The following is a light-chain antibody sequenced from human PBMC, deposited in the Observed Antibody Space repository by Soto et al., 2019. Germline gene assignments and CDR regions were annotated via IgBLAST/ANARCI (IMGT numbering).Light chain of an antibody. Sequence: DIQMTQSPSSLSASVGDRVTITCRASQSISSWLAWYQQKPGKAPKLLIYAASILESGVPSRFSGSGSGTDFTLTISSLQPDDVATYYCQQYNSYSWTFGHGTKVEIK. CDR2: AAS. V-gene: IGKV1-5*01. J-gene: IGKJ1*01. CDR3: QQYNSYSWT. CDR1: QSISSW.